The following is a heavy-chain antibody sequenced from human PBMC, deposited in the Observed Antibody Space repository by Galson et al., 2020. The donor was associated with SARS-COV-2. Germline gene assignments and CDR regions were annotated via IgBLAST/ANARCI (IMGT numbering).Heavy chain of an antibody. D-gene: IGHD1-7*01. CDR1: GYSFPSYW. CDR2: IDPSDSYT. CDR3: ARHTGWNYPCDFDY. J-gene: IGHJ4*02. Sequence: KIGESLKISCKGSGYSFPSYWISWVRQMPGKGLEWMGRIDPSDSYTNYSPSFQGHVTISADKSISTAYLQWGSLKASDTAMYYCARHTGWNYPCDFDYWGQGTLVTVSS. V-gene: IGHV5-10-1*01.